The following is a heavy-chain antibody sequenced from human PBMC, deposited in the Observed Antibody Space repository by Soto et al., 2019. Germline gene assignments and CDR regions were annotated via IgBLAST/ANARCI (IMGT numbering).Heavy chain of an antibody. Sequence: GGSLRLSCAASGFTFSSYSMNWVRQAPGKGLEWVTYISSSSSTIYYADSVKGRFTISRDNAKNSLYLQMNSLRAEDTAVYYCARWGYYDSGAFDIWGQGTMVTVSS. CDR2: ISSSSSTI. J-gene: IGHJ3*02. CDR3: ARWGYYDSGAFDI. V-gene: IGHV3-48*04. D-gene: IGHD1-26*01. CDR1: GFTFSSYS.